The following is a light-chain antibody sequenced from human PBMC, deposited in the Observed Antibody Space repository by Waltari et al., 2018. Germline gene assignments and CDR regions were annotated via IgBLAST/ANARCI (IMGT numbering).Light chain of an antibody. CDR3: QQANSDPLT. CDR1: QGISSS. V-gene: IGKV1-9*01. J-gene: IGKJ4*01. Sequence: DIQLNKSPSFLSASVGDRVTITCRASQGISSSLAWFQQKPGRAPKLLIYAASTLPGGVPSRFSGSGSGTEFTLTIINLQPEDFATYYCQQANSDPLTFGGGTKVEMK. CDR2: AAS.